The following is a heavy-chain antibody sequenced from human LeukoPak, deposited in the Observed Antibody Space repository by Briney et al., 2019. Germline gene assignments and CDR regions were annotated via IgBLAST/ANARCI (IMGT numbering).Heavy chain of an antibody. J-gene: IGHJ4*02. V-gene: IGHV3-53*01. CDR1: GFTVSSNY. Sequence: GGSLRLSCAAAGFTVSSNYMSWVRQAPGKGLEWVSVIYSGGNTYYAESVKGRFTISRDNYKNTLYLQMNSLRAEDAAVYYCARVTVGYDSRGYYPTTFDYWGQGTLVTVSS. CDR2: IYSGGNT. CDR3: ARVTVGYDSRGYYPTTFDY. D-gene: IGHD3-22*01.